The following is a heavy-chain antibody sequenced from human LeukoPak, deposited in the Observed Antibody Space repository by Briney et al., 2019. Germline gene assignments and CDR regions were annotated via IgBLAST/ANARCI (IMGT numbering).Heavy chain of an antibody. Sequence: PGGSLRLSCAASEFTFSSYSMNWVRQAPGKGLEWVSCISSSSGSYIYYADSVKGRFTISRDNAKNSLYLQMNSLRAEDTAVYYCARDRSSSRDLDYWGQGTLVTVSS. J-gene: IGHJ4*02. CDR2: ISSSSGSYI. D-gene: IGHD6-13*01. CDR1: EFTFSSYS. V-gene: IGHV3-21*01. CDR3: ARDRSSSRDLDY.